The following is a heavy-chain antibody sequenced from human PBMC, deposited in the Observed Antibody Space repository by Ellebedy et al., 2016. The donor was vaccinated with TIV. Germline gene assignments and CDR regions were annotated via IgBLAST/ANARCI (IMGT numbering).Heavy chain of an antibody. D-gene: IGHD4-17*01. CDR3: TRGGKVTTWKV. CDR2: LYYSGTT. CDR1: GGSISSYY. Sequence: SETLSLTCTVSGGSISSYYWSWIRQSPGKGLEWIGYLYYSGTTNYKPSLKSRVTISVDMSKNQFSLTLSSVTAADTAVYYCTRGGKVTTWKVWGQGTTVTVSS. V-gene: IGHV4-59*01. J-gene: IGHJ6*02.